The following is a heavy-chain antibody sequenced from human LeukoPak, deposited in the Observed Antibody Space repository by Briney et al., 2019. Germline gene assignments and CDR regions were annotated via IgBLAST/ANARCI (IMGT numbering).Heavy chain of an antibody. D-gene: IGHD3-22*01. CDR3: ARMSYYDSSGDNWFDP. V-gene: IGHV1-69*01. CDR2: IIPIFGTA. Sequence: SVKVSCKASGGTFRGYGFSWVRQAPGQGLEWMGGIIPIFGTARYAQKFQGRVTPTADESTSTVYMEVSSLRSEDTAVYYCARMSYYDSSGDNWFDPWGQGTLVTVSS. CDR1: GGTFRGYG. J-gene: IGHJ5*02.